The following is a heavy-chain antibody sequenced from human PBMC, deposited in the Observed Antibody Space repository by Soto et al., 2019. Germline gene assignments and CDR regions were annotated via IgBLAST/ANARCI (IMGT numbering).Heavy chain of an antibody. CDR3: GKYGYGSNDICLPLDY. CDR1: GGSISSISYY. D-gene: IGHD2-8*01. V-gene: IGHV4-39*01. J-gene: IGHJ4*02. CDR2: IYYSGTT. Sequence: LETLFLPLTVSGGSISSISYYWGGIRQPPGKGLEWIGRIYYSGTTYYYPSLKSRVTISVDTSKNQFSLRLNSMTAADLAVYYCGKYGYGSNDICLPLDYWGQGTLVTVSS.